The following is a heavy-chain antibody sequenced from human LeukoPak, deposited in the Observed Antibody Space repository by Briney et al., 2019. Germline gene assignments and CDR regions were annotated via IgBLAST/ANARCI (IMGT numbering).Heavy chain of an antibody. D-gene: IGHD2-21*02. CDR1: GYSFTSYW. V-gene: IGHV5-51*01. Sequence: GESLKISCKGSGYSFTSYWIGWVRQMPGEGLEWMGIIYPGDSDTRYSPSFQGQVTISADKSISTAYLQWSSLKASDTAMYYCARLVYCGGDCYSNWFDPWGQGTLVTVSS. CDR3: ARLVYCGGDCYSNWFDP. J-gene: IGHJ5*02. CDR2: IYPGDSDT.